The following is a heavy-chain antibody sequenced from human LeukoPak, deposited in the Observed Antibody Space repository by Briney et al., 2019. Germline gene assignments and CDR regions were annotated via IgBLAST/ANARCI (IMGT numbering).Heavy chain of an antibody. CDR1: GFTFNNYT. J-gene: IGHJ4*02. CDR3: AKKIDSSSWYAFDY. D-gene: IGHD6-13*01. CDR2: ISGSGDST. V-gene: IGHV3-23*01. Sequence: GGSLRLSCVASGFTFNNYTMRWVRQAPGKGLEWVSAISGSGDSTYYADSVKGRFTISRDNSKNTLYLQMNSLRAEDTAVYYCAKKIDSSSWYAFDYWGQGTLVTVSS.